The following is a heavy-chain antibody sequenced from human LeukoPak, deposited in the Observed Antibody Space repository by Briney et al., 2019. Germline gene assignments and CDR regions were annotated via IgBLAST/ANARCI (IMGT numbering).Heavy chain of an antibody. J-gene: IGHJ5*02. CDR3: AKDAQRGFDYSNSLEH. CDR1: GFTFSHYG. CDR2: IWNDGSNK. Sequence: PGRSLRLSCATSGFTFSHYGMHWVRQAPGKGLEWGAVIWNDGSNKYYGDSVKGRFTISRDNSKNTLYLQMNSLTVEDTAVYYCAKDAQRGFDYSNSLEHWGQGTLVTVSS. D-gene: IGHD4-11*01. V-gene: IGHV3-33*06.